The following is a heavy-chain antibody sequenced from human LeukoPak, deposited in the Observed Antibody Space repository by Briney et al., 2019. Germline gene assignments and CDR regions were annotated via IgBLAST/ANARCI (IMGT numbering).Heavy chain of an antibody. CDR2: INHSGST. V-gene: IGHV4-34*01. CDR3: ARPLGYCSSSSCPQPWFDP. Sequence: SETLSLTCAVYGGSFSGYYWSWIRQPPGKGLEWIGEINHSGSTNYNPSLKSRVTISVDRSKNQLSLKLSSVTAADTAVYYCARPLGYCSSSSCPQPWFDPWGQGTLVTVSS. D-gene: IGHD2-2*01. CDR1: GGSFSGYY. J-gene: IGHJ5*02.